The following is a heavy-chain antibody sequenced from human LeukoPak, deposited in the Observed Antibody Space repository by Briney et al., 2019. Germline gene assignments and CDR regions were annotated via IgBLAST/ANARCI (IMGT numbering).Heavy chain of an antibody. CDR2: IYYSGST. D-gene: IGHD2-15*01. CDR1: GGSISSSSYY. V-gene: IGHV4-39*01. CDR3: ARQAPLSGNYYYGMDV. Sequence: SETLSLTCTVSGGSISSSSYYWGWIRQPPGTGLEWIGSIYYSGSTYYNPSLKSRVTISVDTSKNQFSLKLSSVTAADTAVYYCARQAPLSGNYYYGMDVWGQGTTVTVSS. J-gene: IGHJ6*02.